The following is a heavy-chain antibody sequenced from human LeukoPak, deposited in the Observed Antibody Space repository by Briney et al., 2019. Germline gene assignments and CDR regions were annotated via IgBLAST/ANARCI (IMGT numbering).Heavy chain of an antibody. CDR2: IYYSGST. V-gene: IGHV4-59*01. CDR3: ARDRRRGWFDP. Sequence: SETLPLTCTVSGGSISSYYWSWIRQPPGKGLEWIGYIYYSGSTNYHPSLKSRVTISVDTSKNQFSLKLSSVTAADTAVYYCARDRRRGWFDPWGQGTLVTVSS. D-gene: IGHD1-26*01. CDR1: GGSISSYY. J-gene: IGHJ5*02.